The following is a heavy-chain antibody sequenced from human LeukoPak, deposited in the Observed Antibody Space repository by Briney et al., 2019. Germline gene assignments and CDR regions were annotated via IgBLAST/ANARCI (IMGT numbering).Heavy chain of an antibody. Sequence: GGSLRLSCAASGFTFSDYYMSWIRQAPGKGLEWVSHISESGTTIYYADSVKGRFTISRDNSKNTLYLQMNSLRAEDTAVYYCAKDIKRGYSYGLGAFDIWGQGTMVTVSS. V-gene: IGHV3-11*01. CDR2: ISESGTTI. CDR1: GFTFSDYY. J-gene: IGHJ3*02. CDR3: AKDIKRGYSYGLGAFDI. D-gene: IGHD5-18*01.